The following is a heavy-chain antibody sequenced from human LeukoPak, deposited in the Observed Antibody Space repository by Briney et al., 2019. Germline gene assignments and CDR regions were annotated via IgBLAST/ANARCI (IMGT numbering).Heavy chain of an antibody. CDR1: GLTVTDNY. Sequence: GGSLRLSCVVSGLTVTDNYMSWVRQAPGKGLEWVSIIYSDGSTYSADSVKGRFTISRDNSKNTLYLQMNSLRAEDTAVYYCARDPGYNYGYDYWGQGTLVTVSS. D-gene: IGHD5-18*01. J-gene: IGHJ4*02. CDR3: ARDPGYNYGYDY. CDR2: IYSDGST. V-gene: IGHV3-53*01.